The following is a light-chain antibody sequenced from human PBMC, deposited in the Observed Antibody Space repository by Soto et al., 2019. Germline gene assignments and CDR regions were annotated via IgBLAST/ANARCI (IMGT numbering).Light chain of an antibody. V-gene: IGKV3-15*01. CDR3: QQSNSWPPRDT. Sequence: EIVMTQSPATLSVSPGERATLSCRASQSIRSNLAWYQQKPGKAPRLLIYDASTRATGIPARFSGSGSGTEFILTISSLQSEDVAVYYCQQSNSWPPRDTFGQGTRLEIK. CDR1: QSIRSN. J-gene: IGKJ2*01. CDR2: DAS.